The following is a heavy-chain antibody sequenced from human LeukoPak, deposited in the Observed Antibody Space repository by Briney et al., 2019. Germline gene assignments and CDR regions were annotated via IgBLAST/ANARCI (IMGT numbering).Heavy chain of an antibody. J-gene: IGHJ4*02. D-gene: IGHD1-14*01. CDR2: IYSGGST. Sequence: GESLKISCAASGFTVSTNYMTWVRQAPGKGLEWVSVIYSGGSTYYADSVKGRFTISRDNSKNTLYLQMNSLRAEDTAVYYCARKLHSTTDDYWGQGTLVTVSS. V-gene: IGHV3-66*01. CDR3: ARKLHSTTDDY. CDR1: GFTVSTNY.